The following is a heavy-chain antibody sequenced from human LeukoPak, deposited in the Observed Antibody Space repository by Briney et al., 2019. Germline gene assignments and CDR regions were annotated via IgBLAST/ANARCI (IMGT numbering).Heavy chain of an antibody. CDR3: ATLVGATSYFDY. V-gene: IGHV3-21*01. CDR1: GFTFDDYA. J-gene: IGHJ4*02. D-gene: IGHD1-26*01. CDR2: ISSSSSYI. Sequence: GGSLRLSCAASGFTFDDYAMHWVRQAPGKGLEWVSSISSSSSYIYYADSVKGRFTISRDNAKNSLYLQMNSLRAEDTAVYYCATLVGATSYFDYWGQGTLVTVSS.